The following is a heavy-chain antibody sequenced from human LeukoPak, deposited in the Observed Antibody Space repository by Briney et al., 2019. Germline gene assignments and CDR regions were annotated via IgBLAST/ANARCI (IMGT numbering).Heavy chain of an antibody. J-gene: IGHJ4*02. Sequence: SETLSLTCTVSGASITSSLYNWAWIRQPPGKGLEWIGSLYSSGSTFYTPSLKSRVTISADTSKNHFSLGLNSVTAADTAVYYCAREREACSGGNCNYCFDYWGQGTLVTVSS. D-gene: IGHD2-15*01. V-gene: IGHV4-39*07. CDR3: AREREACSGGNCNYCFDY. CDR1: GASITSSLYN. CDR2: LYSSGST.